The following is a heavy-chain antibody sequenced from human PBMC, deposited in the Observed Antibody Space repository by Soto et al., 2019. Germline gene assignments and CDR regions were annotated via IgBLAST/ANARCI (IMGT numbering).Heavy chain of an antibody. CDR2: IYYSGST. CDR1: GGSISSGDYY. D-gene: IGHD1-26*01. J-gene: IGHJ3*02. Sequence: QVQLQESGPGLVKPSQTLSLTCTVSGGSISSGDYYWSWIRQPPGKGLEWFGYIYYSGSTYYNPSLKSRVTISVDTSKNQFSLKLSSVTAADTAVYYCARDPIVGATIGAFDIWGQGTMVTVSS. CDR3: ARDPIVGATIGAFDI. V-gene: IGHV4-30-4*01.